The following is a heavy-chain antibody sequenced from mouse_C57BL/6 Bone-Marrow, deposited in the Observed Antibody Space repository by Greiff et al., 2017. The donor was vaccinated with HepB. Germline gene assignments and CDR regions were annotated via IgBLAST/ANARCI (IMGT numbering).Heavy chain of an antibody. CDR1: GFSLTSYG. Sequence: VQRVESVPGLVAPSQRLSIPCTVSGFSLTSYGVDWVRQSPGKGLEWLGVIWGVGSTNYNSALKSRLSISKDNSKSQVFLKMNSLQTDDTAMYYCARASRWLLFAYWGQGTLVTVSA. CDR3: ARASRWLLFAY. D-gene: IGHD2-3*01. J-gene: IGHJ3*01. V-gene: IGHV2-6*01. CDR2: IWGVGST.